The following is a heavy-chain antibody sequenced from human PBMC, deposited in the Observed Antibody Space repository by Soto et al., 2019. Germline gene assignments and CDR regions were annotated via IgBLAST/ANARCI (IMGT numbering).Heavy chain of an antibody. V-gene: IGHV3-66*01. CDR1: GFTVRSNY. Sequence: GGSLRLSCAASGFTVRSNYMSWVRQAPGKGLEWVSVIYSGGSTYYADSVKGRFTISRDNSKNTLYLQMNSLRAEDTAVYYCARVQERNDAFDSWGQGKMVTVSS. CDR2: IYSGGST. CDR3: ARVQERNDAFDS. D-gene: IGHD1-1*01. J-gene: IGHJ3*02.